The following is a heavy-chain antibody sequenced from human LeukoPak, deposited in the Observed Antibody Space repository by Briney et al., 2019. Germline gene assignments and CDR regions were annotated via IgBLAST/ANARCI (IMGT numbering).Heavy chain of an antibody. CDR1: GFTFITYS. V-gene: IGHV3-21*01. D-gene: IGHD3-10*01. CDR2: ISSITSSYI. Sequence: GGSLRLSCAASGFTFITYSMTWVRQAPGKGLEWVSSISSITSSYIHYADSVKGRFTISRDNAKNSLYLQMNSLRAEDTAVYYCASPHLYYGSGRIGYYFDYWGQGTLVTVSS. CDR3: ASPHLYYGSGRIGYYFDY. J-gene: IGHJ4*02.